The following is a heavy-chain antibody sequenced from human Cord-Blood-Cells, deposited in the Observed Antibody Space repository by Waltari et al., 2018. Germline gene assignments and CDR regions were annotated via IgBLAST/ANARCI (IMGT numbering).Heavy chain of an antibody. D-gene: IGHD6-25*01. CDR2: IYYSGST. CDR3: ARDSGRI. V-gene: IGHV4-59*01. CDR1: GGSISSYS. J-gene: IGHJ3*02. Sequence: QVQLQESGPGLVKPSETLSLTCTASGGSISSYSWSWIRQPPGKGLEWIGYIYYSGSTNYNPSLKSRVTISVDTSKNQFSLKLSSVTAADTAVYYCARDSGRIWGQGTMVTVSS.